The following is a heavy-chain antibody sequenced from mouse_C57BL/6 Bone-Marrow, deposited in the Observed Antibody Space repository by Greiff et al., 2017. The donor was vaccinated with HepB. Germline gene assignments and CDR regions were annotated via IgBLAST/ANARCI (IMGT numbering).Heavy chain of an antibody. CDR3: ARGYYGSSYPAWFAY. CDR1: GFTFSSYA. V-gene: IGHV5-4*01. D-gene: IGHD1-1*01. CDR2: ISDGGSYT. Sequence: EVQGVESGGGLVKPGGSLKLSCAASGFTFSSYAMSWVRQTPEKRLEWVATISDGGSYTYYPDNVKGRFTISRDNAKNNLYLQMSHLKSEDTAMYYCARGYYGSSYPAWFAYWGQGTLVTVSA. J-gene: IGHJ3*01.